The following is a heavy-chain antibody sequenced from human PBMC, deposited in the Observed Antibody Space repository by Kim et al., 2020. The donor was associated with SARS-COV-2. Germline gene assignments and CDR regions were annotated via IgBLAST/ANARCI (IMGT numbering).Heavy chain of an antibody. J-gene: IGHJ6*02. D-gene: IGHD3-10*01. CDR2: INAGNGNT. CDR3: ARVLNYYGSGSYYNPWGMDV. CDR1: GYTFTSYG. V-gene: IGHV1-3*01. Sequence: ASVKVSCKASGYTFTSYGMHWVRQAPGQRLEWMGWINAGNGNTKYSQKFQGRVTITRDTSASTAYMELSSLRSEDTAVYYCARVLNYYGSGSYYNPWGMDVWGQGTTVTVSS.